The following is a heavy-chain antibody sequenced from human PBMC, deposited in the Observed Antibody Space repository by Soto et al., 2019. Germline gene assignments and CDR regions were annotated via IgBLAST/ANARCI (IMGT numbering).Heavy chain of an antibody. V-gene: IGHV4-34*01. Sequence: SETLSLTCAVYGGSFSGYYWSWIRQPPGKGLEWIGEINHSGSTNYNPSLKSRVTISVDTSKNQFSLKLSSVTAADTAVYYCARGGVKVVATPLNYYGMDVWGQGTTVTVSS. CDR3: ARGGVKVVATPLNYYGMDV. CDR2: INHSGST. D-gene: IGHD5-12*01. J-gene: IGHJ6*02. CDR1: GGSFSGYY.